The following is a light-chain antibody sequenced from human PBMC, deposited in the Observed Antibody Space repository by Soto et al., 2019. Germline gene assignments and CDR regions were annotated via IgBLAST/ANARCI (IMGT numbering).Light chain of an antibody. Sequence: QLVLTQPPSASGTPGQRVTISCSGSSSNIGSNYVFWYHQLPGTAPKLLIYANNQRSSGVPDRVSGSKSGTSASLAISGLRSEDEADYYCAVWDDGLSGWVLGGGTQLTVL. V-gene: IGLV1-47*02. CDR2: ANN. CDR1: SSNIGSNY. CDR3: AVWDDGLSGWV. J-gene: IGLJ3*02.